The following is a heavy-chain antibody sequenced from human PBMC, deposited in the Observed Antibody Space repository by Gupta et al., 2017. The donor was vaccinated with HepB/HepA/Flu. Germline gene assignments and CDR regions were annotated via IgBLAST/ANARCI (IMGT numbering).Heavy chain of an antibody. V-gene: IGHV4-39*01. J-gene: IGHJ3*02. CDR2: IYCTGST. Sequence: QLQLQESGPGLVKPSETLSLTCTVSGGPISSSTYYWGWIRQPPGKGLGWIGSIYCTGSTYYNPSLKSRVTISVDTSKNRFSLRLSSVTAADTAVYYCARPAYCGGDCYSAEDAFDIWGQGTLVTVSS. D-gene: IGHD2-21*01. CDR1: GGPISSSTYY. CDR3: ARPAYCGGDCYSAEDAFDI.